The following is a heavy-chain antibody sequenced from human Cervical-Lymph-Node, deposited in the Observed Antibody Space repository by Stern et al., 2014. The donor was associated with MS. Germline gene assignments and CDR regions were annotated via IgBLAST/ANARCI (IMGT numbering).Heavy chain of an antibody. V-gene: IGHV3-66*02. CDR3: ARDHGADCGDDCYSGWFDP. D-gene: IGHD2-21*02. J-gene: IGHJ5*02. Sequence: EVQLVESGGGLVQPGGSLRLSCAVSGFTVSGTYMSWVRQAPGQGLEWVSLMYIGGTTDYAGAVEGRFTISRDNSKNTLYLQMNSLRDEDTAVYYCARDHGADCGDDCYSGWFDPWGQGTLVTVSS. CDR1: GFTVSGTY. CDR2: MYIGGTT.